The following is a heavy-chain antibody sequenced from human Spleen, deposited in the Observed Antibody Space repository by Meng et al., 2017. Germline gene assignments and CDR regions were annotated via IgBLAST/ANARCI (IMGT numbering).Heavy chain of an antibody. D-gene: IGHD6-6*01. V-gene: IGHV3-23*01. Sequence: GESLKISCAASGVTFSNYAMSWVRQAPGKGLEWVSAISGSGANTYYADSVKGRFTISRDNSKNTLYLQMNSLRAEDTAVFYCAKDDSSSFGMVFMDAFDIWGQGTMVTVSS. CDR1: GVTFSNYA. J-gene: IGHJ3*02. CDR3: AKDDSSSFGMVFMDAFDI. CDR2: ISGSGANT.